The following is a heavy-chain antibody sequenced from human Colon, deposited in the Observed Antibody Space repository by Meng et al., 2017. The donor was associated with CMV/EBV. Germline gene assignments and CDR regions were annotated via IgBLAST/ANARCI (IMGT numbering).Heavy chain of an antibody. J-gene: IGHJ5*02. Sequence: QVQVQESAPGLVKPSQXLSLTCTVSGGSMSSGDYFWNCIRQPPGKGLEWIGYIYYSGNTYYNPSLKSRVTISIDTSKNQFSLKLSSVTAADTAVYYCARAEYYNWFDPWGQGTLVHRLL. D-gene: IGHD1-14*01. CDR3: ARAEYYNWFDP. CDR1: GGSMSSGDYF. V-gene: IGHV4-30-4*01. CDR2: IYYSGNT.